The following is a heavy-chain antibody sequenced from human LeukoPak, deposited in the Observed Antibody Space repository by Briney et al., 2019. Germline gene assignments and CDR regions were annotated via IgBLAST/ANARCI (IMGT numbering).Heavy chain of an antibody. CDR1: GFTFSSYA. Sequence: PGRSLRLSCAASGFTFSSYAMHWVRQAPGKGLEWVAVISYDGSNKYYADSVKGRFTISRDNSKNTLYLQMNSLRAEDTAVYYCAREFVYPYDSSGGGFDYWGQGTLVTVSS. CDR2: ISYDGSNK. V-gene: IGHV3-30-3*01. D-gene: IGHD3-22*01. CDR3: AREFVYPYDSSGGGFDY. J-gene: IGHJ4*02.